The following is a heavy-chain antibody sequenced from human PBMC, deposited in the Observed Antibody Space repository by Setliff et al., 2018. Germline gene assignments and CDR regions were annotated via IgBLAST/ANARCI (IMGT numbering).Heavy chain of an antibody. Sequence: SETLSLTCAVYGDSFSRYFWTWIRQPPGKGLEWIGEINDRGDTDYNPSLKSRLAISVDTSKSQFSLKVFSVTAADTAVYYCARDPVKQLVNWFDPWGQGTLVTVSS. CDR3: ARDPVKQLVNWFDP. CDR2: INDRGDT. J-gene: IGHJ5*02. D-gene: IGHD3-10*01. V-gene: IGHV4-34*01. CDR1: GDSFSRYF.